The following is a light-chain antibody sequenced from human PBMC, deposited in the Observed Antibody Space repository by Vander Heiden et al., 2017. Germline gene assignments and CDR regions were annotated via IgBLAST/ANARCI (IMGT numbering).Light chain of an antibody. Sequence: HSVLTQPPSVSGPPGQRVTISCTGSSSNIGAGYDVHWYQQLPGTAPNLLIYGNSNRPSGVPDRFSGSKSGTSASLAITGLQAEDEADYYCQSYDSSLSGYVFGTGTKVTVL. CDR1: SSNIGAGYD. CDR3: QSYDSSLSGYV. V-gene: IGLV1-40*01. CDR2: GNS. J-gene: IGLJ1*01.